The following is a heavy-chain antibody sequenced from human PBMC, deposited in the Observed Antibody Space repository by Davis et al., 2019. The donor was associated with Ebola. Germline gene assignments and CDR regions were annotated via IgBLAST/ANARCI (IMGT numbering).Heavy chain of an antibody. CDR2: VTSSSDSI. CDR1: GFTFTSHT. V-gene: IGHV3-23*01. Sequence: GESLKIPCAASGFTFTSHTINWFRQAPGKGLEWVSYVTSSSDSIYYADSVKVRFTISRDNSKNTLYLQMNSMRAEDTAVYYCAKLSGCSSTSCYIRWSYYFDYWGQGTLVTVSS. D-gene: IGHD2-2*02. J-gene: IGHJ4*02. CDR3: AKLSGCSSTSCYIRWSYYFDY.